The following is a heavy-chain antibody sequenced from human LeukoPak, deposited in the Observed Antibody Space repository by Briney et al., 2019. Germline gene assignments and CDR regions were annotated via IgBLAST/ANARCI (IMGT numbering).Heavy chain of an antibody. V-gene: IGHV3-23*01. Sequence: GGSLRLSCGASGFTFSSCAMSWVRLAPGKGLELVSAISVCGGSTYYADSVKGRFTISRDNARNTLYLQMSSLRAEDTAVYYCAKAADYSSSWYSPSPWGQGTLVTVSS. D-gene: IGHD6-13*01. CDR2: ISVCGGST. CDR3: AKAADYSSSWYSPSP. CDR1: GFTFSSCA. J-gene: IGHJ4*02.